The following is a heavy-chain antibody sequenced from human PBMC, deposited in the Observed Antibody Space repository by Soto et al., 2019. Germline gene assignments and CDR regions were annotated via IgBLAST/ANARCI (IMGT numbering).Heavy chain of an antibody. Sequence: SVKVSCKASGGTFSSYAISWVRQAPGQGLEWMGGIIPIFGTANYAQKFQGRVTITADESTSTAYMELSSLRSEDTAVYYCARSFPHILTGYANDYCGRGSLGIV. CDR1: GGTFSSYA. CDR2: IIPIFGTA. J-gene: IGHJ4*02. CDR3: ARSFPHILTGYANDY. D-gene: IGHD3-9*01. V-gene: IGHV1-69*13.